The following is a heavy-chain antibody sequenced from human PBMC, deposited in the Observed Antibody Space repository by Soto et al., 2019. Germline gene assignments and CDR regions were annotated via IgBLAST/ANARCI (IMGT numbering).Heavy chain of an antibody. D-gene: IGHD3-16*01. CDR1: GFSLTTIGVG. CDR3: VHRRWFTGGNGLVDV. J-gene: IGHJ6*02. Sequence: QITLKESGPTLVKPTQTLTLTCTFSGFSLTTIGVGVGWIRQPPGKALEWLAFIYGDDSKRHSPSLKSRVTITKDTSKNQVVLIMTNMGPVDTATYYCVHRRWFTGGNGLVDVWGQGTTVTVSS. V-gene: IGHV2-5*02. CDR2: IYGDDSK.